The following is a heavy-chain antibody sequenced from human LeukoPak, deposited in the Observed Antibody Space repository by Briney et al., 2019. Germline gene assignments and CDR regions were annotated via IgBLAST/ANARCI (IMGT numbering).Heavy chain of an antibody. V-gene: IGHV3-21*01. Sequence: GGSLRLSCATSGFTFSSYSMNWVRQAPGKGLEWVSSISSSSYIYYADSVKGRFTISRDNAKNSLYLQMNSLRAEDTAVYYCARGLRYFDWLLSAAFDIWGQGTMVTVSS. CDR1: GFTFSSYS. J-gene: IGHJ3*02. CDR3: ARGLRYFDWLLSAAFDI. D-gene: IGHD3-9*01. CDR2: ISSSSYI.